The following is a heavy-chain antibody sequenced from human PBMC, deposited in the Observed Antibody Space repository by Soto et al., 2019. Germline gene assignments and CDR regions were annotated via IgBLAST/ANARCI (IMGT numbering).Heavy chain of an antibody. J-gene: IGHJ4*02. Sequence: EVQLVQSGAEVKKPGESLKISCQGSGNSFTNSWIGWVRQTPGKGLEWMGFIYLDDSDARYSPSFQGQVTFSADKSNSTAYPQWSSLKASDTAMYFCARGFGSGWYYFDCWGQGTLVTVSS. CDR3: ARGFGSGWYYFDC. CDR2: IYLDDSDA. V-gene: IGHV5-51*01. CDR1: GNSFTNSW. D-gene: IGHD6-19*01.